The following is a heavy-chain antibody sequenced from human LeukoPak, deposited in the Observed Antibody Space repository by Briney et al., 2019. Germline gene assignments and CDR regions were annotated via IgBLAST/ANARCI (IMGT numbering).Heavy chain of an antibody. Sequence: SETLPLTCAVYGGSFRGYYWSWIRQPPGKGLEWIGEINHSGSTNYNPSLKSRVTISVDTSKNQFSLKLSSVTAADTAVYYCARGGSGWYSVWFDPWGQGTLVTVSS. CDR2: INHSGST. CDR3: ARGGSGWYSVWFDP. CDR1: GGSFRGYY. D-gene: IGHD6-19*01. J-gene: IGHJ5*02. V-gene: IGHV4-34*01.